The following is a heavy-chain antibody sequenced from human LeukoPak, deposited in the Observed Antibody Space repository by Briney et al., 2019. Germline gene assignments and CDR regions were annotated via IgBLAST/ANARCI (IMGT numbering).Heavy chain of an antibody. Sequence: GGSLRLSCAVSGFTSSNAWMSWVLQAPGKGLEWVGRIKSKTDGGTRDYAAPVKGRFTISRDDSKNTLYLQMNSLKTEDTAVYYCTTFDYAAFLIWGQGTMVTVSS. D-gene: IGHD4/OR15-4a*01. V-gene: IGHV3-15*01. CDR2: IKSKTDGGTR. CDR1: GFTSSNAW. J-gene: IGHJ3*02. CDR3: TTFDYAAFLI.